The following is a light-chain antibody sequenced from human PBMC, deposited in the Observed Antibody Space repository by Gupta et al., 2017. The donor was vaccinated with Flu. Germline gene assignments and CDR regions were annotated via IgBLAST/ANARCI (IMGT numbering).Light chain of an antibody. J-gene: IGKJ5*01. CDR1: QDIRYY. CDR3: QQYDGLPPT. Sequence: PSSLSASIGDRVTITCQASQDIRYYLNWYQQRPGRAPKLLIYDASNLETGVPSRFTGGGSGTDFSLTITSLQPEDIATYYCQQYDGLPPTFGQWTRLEVK. CDR2: DAS. V-gene: IGKV1-33*01.